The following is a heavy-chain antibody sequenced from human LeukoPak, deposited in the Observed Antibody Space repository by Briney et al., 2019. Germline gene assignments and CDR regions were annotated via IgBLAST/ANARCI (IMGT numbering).Heavy chain of an antibody. CDR3: ARDSGSGWYDY. V-gene: IGHV3-33*01. Sequence: GRSLRLSCAASGFTFSSYGMHWVRQAPGKGLEWVAVIWYDGSNKYYADSVKGRFTISRDNSKNTLYLQMNSLRAEDTAVYYCARDSGSGWYDYWGQGTLVTVSS. D-gene: IGHD6-19*01. CDR1: GFTFSSYG. J-gene: IGHJ4*02. CDR2: IWYDGSNK.